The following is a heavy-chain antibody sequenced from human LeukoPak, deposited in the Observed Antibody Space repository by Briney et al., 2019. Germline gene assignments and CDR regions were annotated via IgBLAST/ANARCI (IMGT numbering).Heavy chain of an antibody. CDR1: GYTFTGYY. CDR2: ISGYNGKT. Sequence: GASVKVSCKASGYTFTGYYMHWVRQAPGQGLEWMGWISGYNGKTNYAQKFQGRVTMTTDTSTSTAYLELRSLTSEDTAVYYCARRFCSSVSCYDDDAFDVWGQGTLVTVSS. J-gene: IGHJ3*01. D-gene: IGHD2-2*01. V-gene: IGHV1-18*04. CDR3: ARRFCSSVSCYDDDAFDV.